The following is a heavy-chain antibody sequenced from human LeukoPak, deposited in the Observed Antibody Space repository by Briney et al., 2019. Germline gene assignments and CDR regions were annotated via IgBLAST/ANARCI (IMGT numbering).Heavy chain of an antibody. CDR2: IYSSGST. CDR1: GGSISGYY. CDR3: ARDLGSGWYQVY. J-gene: IGHJ4*02. D-gene: IGHD6-19*01. Sequence: SETLSLTCTVSGGSISGYYWSWIRQPPGKGLEWIGEIYSSGSTKDNPSLKSRLTISVDASKNQFSLKLSSVTAADTAVYYCARDLGSGWYQVYWGQGTLVTVSS. V-gene: IGHV4-59*12.